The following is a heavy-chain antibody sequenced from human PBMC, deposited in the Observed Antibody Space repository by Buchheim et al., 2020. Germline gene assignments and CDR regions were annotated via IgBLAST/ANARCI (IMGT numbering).Heavy chain of an antibody. CDR1: GFTFSSYA. CDR2: ISGSGGST. D-gene: IGHD3-22*01. V-gene: IGHV3-23*01. Sequence: EVQLLESGGGLVQPGGSLRLSCAASGFTFSSYAMSWVRQAPGKGLEWVSAISGSGGSTYSADSVKGRFTISRDNSTNTLYLQMNSLRAEDTAVYYCAKEGYYYDSSGYYYYFDYWGQGTL. CDR3: AKEGYYYDSSGYYYYFDY. J-gene: IGHJ4*02.